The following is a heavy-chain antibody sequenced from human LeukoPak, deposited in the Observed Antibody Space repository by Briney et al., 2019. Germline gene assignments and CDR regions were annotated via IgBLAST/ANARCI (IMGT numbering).Heavy chain of an antibody. CDR3: ARGSIAADQNLGYYYYYMDV. CDR1: GFTFSDYS. J-gene: IGHJ6*03. D-gene: IGHD6-13*01. Sequence: GGSLRLSCAASGFTFSDYSMHWVRQAPGKGLEWVSLISWDGGRIHYVDSVKGRFTISRDNSKNSLYLQMNSLRAEDTAVYYCARGSIAADQNLGYYYYYMDVWGKGTTVTVSS. CDR2: ISWDGGRI. V-gene: IGHV3-43*01.